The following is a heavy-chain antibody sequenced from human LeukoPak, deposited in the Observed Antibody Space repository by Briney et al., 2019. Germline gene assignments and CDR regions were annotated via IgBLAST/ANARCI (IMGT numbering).Heavy chain of an antibody. Sequence: SETLSLTCAVYGGSFSGYYWSWIRQPPGKGLEWIGEINHSGSTNYNPSLKSRVTISVDTSKNQFSLKLSSVTAADTAVYYCAKDGPAAAGRYGVDYWGQGTLVTVSS. J-gene: IGHJ4*02. V-gene: IGHV4-34*01. CDR3: AKDGPAAAGRYGVDY. D-gene: IGHD6-13*01. CDR1: GGSFSGYY. CDR2: INHSGST.